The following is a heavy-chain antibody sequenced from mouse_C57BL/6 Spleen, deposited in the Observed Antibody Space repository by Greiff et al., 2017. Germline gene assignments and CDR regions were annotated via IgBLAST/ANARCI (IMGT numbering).Heavy chain of an antibody. Sequence: QVQLQQPGAELVRPGSSVKLSCKASGYTFTSYWMDWVKQRPGQGLEWIGNIYPSDSETHYNQKFKDKATLTVDKSSSTAYMQLSSLTSEDSAVYYCARGASCDYWGQGTTLTVSS. V-gene: IGHV1-61*01. J-gene: IGHJ2*01. D-gene: IGHD6-1*01. CDR1: GYTFTSYW. CDR2: IYPSDSET. CDR3: ARGASCDY.